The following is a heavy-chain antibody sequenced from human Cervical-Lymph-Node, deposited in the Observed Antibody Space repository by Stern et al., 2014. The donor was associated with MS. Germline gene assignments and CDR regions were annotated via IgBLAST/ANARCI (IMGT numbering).Heavy chain of an antibody. CDR2: IDPSSGTT. Sequence: QVQLVESGAEVRKPGASVKVSCTASGYIFTNYYIHWVRQAPGQGLEWMGIIDPSSGTTRFAQKVQGRVAMTRDKSTRTVYMELTSLRSEDTAVYFCARAISDYYGMDVWGQGATVTVSS. V-gene: IGHV1-46*01. CDR3: ARAISDYYGMDV. J-gene: IGHJ6*02. CDR1: GYIFTNYY.